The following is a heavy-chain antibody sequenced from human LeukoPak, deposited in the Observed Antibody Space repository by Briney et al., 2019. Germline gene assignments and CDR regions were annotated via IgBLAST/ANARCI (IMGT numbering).Heavy chain of an antibody. J-gene: IGHJ6*04. CDR2: ISPNSGGT. CDR3: ARSLPPSIAAAGGDV. CDR1: GYTFTGYH. V-gene: IGHV1-2*02. Sequence: PVKVSCKASGYTFTGYHMHWVRQAPGQRLECVGWISPNSGGTNYAQRIQSRVTMSRDTSINTAYMWLSRLRCDDTAAYYTARSLPPSIAAAGGDVWGKGTTVTISS. D-gene: IGHD6-25*01.